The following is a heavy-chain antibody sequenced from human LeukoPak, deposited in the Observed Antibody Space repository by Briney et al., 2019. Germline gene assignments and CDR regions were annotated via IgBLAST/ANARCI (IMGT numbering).Heavy chain of an antibody. CDR3: ARLGGGEYHHSPKIDY. J-gene: IGHJ4*02. CDR1: GGSISSSSYY. CDR2: IYYSVST. V-gene: IGHV4-39*01. D-gene: IGHD2-2*01. Sequence: SETLSLTCTVSGGSISSSSYYLGWIRQPPGKGLEWIGSIYYSVSTYYNPSLKSRVTISVDTSKNQFSLKLSSVTAADTAVYYCARLGGGEYHHSPKIDYWGQGTLVTVSS.